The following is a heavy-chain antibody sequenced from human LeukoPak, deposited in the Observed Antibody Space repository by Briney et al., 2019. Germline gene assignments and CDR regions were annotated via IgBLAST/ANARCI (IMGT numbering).Heavy chain of an antibody. Sequence: PSETLSLTCAVYGGSFSGYSWRWIRQPPGQGLEWIGEIIHSGSTNSNPSLKSRVTISVDKSKNQFSLKLSSVTAADTAVYYCARASRDVWGSYRYTRLDYWGQGTLVTVSS. J-gene: IGHJ4*02. V-gene: IGHV4-34*12. D-gene: IGHD3-16*02. CDR1: GGSFSGYS. CDR3: ARASRDVWGSYRYTRLDY. CDR2: IIHSGST.